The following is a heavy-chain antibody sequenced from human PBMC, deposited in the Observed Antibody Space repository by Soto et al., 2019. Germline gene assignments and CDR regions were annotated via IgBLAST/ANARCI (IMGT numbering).Heavy chain of an antibody. CDR2: ISYDGSNK. V-gene: IGHV3-30*18. J-gene: IGHJ4*02. CDR1: GFTFSSYG. Sequence: AGGSLRLSCAASGFTFSSYGMHWVRQAPGKGLEWVAVISYDGSNKYYADSVKGRFTISRDNSKNTLYLQMNSLRAEDTAVYYCAKDLSIAVAGTSFDYWGQGTLVTVSS. D-gene: IGHD6-19*01. CDR3: AKDLSIAVAGTSFDY.